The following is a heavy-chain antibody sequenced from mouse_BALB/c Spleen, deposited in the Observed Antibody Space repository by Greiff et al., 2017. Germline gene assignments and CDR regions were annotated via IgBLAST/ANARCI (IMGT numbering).Heavy chain of an antibody. D-gene: IGHD2-1*01. CDR3: TSYGNYYFDY. J-gene: IGHJ2*01. CDR2: IRLKSNNYAT. V-gene: IGHV6-6*02. CDR1: GFTFSNYW. Sequence: EVHLVESGGGLVQPGGSMKLSCVASGFTFSNYWMNWVRQSPEKGLEWVAEIRLKSNNYATHYAESVKGRFTISRDDSKSSVYLQMNNLRAEDTGIYYCTSYGNYYFDYWGQGTTLTVSS.